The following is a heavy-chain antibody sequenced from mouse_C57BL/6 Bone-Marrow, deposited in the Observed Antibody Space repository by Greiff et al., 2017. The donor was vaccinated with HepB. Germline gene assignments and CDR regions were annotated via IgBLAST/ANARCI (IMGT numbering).Heavy chain of an antibody. D-gene: IGHD2-4*01. J-gene: IGHJ3*01. Sequence: QLGESGGCLVKPGVSGKLSCAASGFTFSSYAMSWVRQTPEKRLEWVATISDGGSYTYYPDNVKGRFTISRDNAKNNLYLQMSHLKSEDTAMYYCAREKGTMIKGWFAYWGQGTLVTVSA. V-gene: IGHV5-4*01. CDR3: AREKGTMIKGWFAY. CDR2: ISDGGSYT. CDR1: GFTFSSYA.